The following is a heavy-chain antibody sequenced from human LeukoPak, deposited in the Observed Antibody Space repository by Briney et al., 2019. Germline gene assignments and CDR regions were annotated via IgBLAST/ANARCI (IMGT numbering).Heavy chain of an antibody. V-gene: IGHV3-21*01. CDR3: ARDKYSSGWYDY. D-gene: IGHD6-19*01. Sequence: GGSLRLSCAASGFTFSSYSMNWVRQAPGKGLEWVSSISSSSSYIYYADSVKGRFTISRDNAKNTLYLQMNSLRAEDTAVYYCARDKYSSGWYDYWGQGTLVTVSS. CDR2: ISSSSSYI. J-gene: IGHJ4*02. CDR1: GFTFSSYS.